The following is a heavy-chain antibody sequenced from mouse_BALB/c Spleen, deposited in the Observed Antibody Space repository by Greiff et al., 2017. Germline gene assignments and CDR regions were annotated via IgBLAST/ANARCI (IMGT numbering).Heavy chain of an antibody. V-gene: IGHV2-6-7*01. CDR2: IWGDGST. J-gene: IGHJ4*01. CDR3: ARGDYSYAMDY. D-gene: IGHD2-13*01. CDR1: GFSLTGYG. Sequence: QVQLQESGPGLVAPSQSLSITCTVSGFSLTGYGVNWVRQPPGKGLEGLGMIWGDGSTDYNSALKSRLSISKDNSKSQVFLKMNSLQTDDTARYYCARGDYSYAMDYWGQGTSVTVSS.